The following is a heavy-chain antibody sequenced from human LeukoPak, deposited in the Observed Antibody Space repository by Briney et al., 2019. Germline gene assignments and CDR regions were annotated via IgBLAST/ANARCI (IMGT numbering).Heavy chain of an antibody. V-gene: IGHV3-21*01. CDR1: GFTFSSYS. J-gene: IGHJ4*02. CDR3: ARPANTVTGFDY. D-gene: IGHD2-8*02. Sequence: PGGSLRLSCAASGFTFSSYSMNWVRQAPGKGLEWVSSISSSSSYIYYADSVKGRFTISRDNAKNSLYLQMNSLRAEDTAVYYCARPANTVTGFDYWGQGTLVTVSS. CDR2: ISSSSSYI.